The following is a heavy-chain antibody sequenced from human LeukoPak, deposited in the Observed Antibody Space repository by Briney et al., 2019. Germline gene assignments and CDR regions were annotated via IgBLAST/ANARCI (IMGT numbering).Heavy chain of an antibody. CDR1: DYTLIDYD. Sequence: ASVKVSCKASDYTLIDYDISWVRQAPGQGLEWMGWISGYNGNTNYAQKLQGRVTMTTDTSSTTELRSLRSDDTAMYYCVRDESVFDIWGQGTMVTVSS. V-gene: IGHV1-18*01. CDR3: VRDESVFDI. J-gene: IGHJ3*02. D-gene: IGHD5/OR15-5a*01. CDR2: ISGYNGNT.